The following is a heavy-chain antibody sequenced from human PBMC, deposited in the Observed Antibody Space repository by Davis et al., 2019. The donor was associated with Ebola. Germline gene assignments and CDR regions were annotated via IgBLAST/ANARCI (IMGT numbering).Heavy chain of an antibody. CDR3: ARQRITIFGVVITNWFDP. CDR2: IHGGKVDT. J-gene: IGHJ5*02. D-gene: IGHD3-3*01. Sequence: ASVTVSCKASGYTFTSYAMHWVRQAPGQRPEWMGWIHGGKVDTKYSQKFQGRVTITRDTSASPAYMELSSLRSEDTAVYYCARQRITIFGVVITNWFDPWGQGTLVTVSS. CDR1: GYTFTSYA. V-gene: IGHV1-3*01.